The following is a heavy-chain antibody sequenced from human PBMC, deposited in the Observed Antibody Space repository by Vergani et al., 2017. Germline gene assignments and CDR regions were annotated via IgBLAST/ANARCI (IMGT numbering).Heavy chain of an antibody. CDR2: ISGSDDST. CDR3: ATGCSSTSCYTDRN. CDR1: GFTFDDYT. Sequence: EVQLVESGGVVVQPGGSLRLSCAASGFTFDDYTMHWVRQVPGKGLEWVSGISGSDDSTYYADSVKGRFTISRDNSKNTLYLQVNSLRAEDTAVYYCATGCSSTSCYTDRNWGQGTLVTVAS. J-gene: IGHJ1*01. V-gene: IGHV3-23*04. D-gene: IGHD2-2*02.